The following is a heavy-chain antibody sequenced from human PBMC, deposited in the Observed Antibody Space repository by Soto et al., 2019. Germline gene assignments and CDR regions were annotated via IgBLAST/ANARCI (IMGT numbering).Heavy chain of an antibody. CDR2: IKQDGSEK. V-gene: IGHV3-7*01. Sequence: HPGGSLRLSCAASGFTFSSYWMSWVRQAPGKGLEWVANIKQDGSEKYYVDSVKGRFTISRDNAKNSLYLQMNSLRAEDTAVYYCARVFHPDSSNYDILTGYLDYWGQGTLVTVSS. CDR3: ARVFHPDSSNYDILTGYLDY. J-gene: IGHJ4*02. CDR1: GFTFSSYW. D-gene: IGHD3-9*01.